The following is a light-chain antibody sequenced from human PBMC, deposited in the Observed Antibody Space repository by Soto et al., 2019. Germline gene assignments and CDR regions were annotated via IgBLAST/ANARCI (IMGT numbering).Light chain of an antibody. CDR3: SSCTTSSTLV. V-gene: IGLV2-14*01. CDR1: SSDIGGYNC. CDR2: DVS. J-gene: IGLJ1*01. Sequence: QSVLTQPASVSGSPGQSITISCTGTSSDIGGYNCVSWYQQYPGKAPKLMIYDVSNRPSGVSHRFSGSKSANTASLTISGLQAEDEADYYCSSCTTSSTLVFGNGTKVTVL.